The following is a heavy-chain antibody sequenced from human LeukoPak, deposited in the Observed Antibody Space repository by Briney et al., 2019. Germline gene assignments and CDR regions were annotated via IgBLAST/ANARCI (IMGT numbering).Heavy chain of an antibody. Sequence: GGSLRLSCAASGFTFSSYAMSWVRQAPGKGLEWVSAISGSGGSTYYADSVKGRFTISRDNFKDTLYLQMNSLRAEDTAVYYCAKDGPQVSAMDVWGQGTTVTVSS. J-gene: IGHJ6*02. D-gene: IGHD3-16*02. CDR3: AKDGPQVSAMDV. CDR2: ISGSGGST. V-gene: IGHV3-23*01. CDR1: GFTFSSYA.